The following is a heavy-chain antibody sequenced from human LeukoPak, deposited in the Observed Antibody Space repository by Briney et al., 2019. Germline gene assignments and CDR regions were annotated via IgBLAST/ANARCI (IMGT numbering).Heavy chain of an antibody. Sequence: SETLSLTCTVSGGSISSGGYYWSWIRQHPGKGLEWIGYIYYSGSTYYNPSLKSRVTISVDTSKNQFSLKLSSVTAADTAVYYCAAAGSQQTDYWGQGTLVTVSS. CDR1: GGSISSGGYY. CDR3: AAAGSQQTDY. V-gene: IGHV4-31*03. D-gene: IGHD6-13*01. CDR2: IYYSGST. J-gene: IGHJ4*02.